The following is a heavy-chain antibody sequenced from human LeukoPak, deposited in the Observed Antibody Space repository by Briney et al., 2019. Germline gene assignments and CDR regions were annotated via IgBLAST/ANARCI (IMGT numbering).Heavy chain of an antibody. J-gene: IGHJ4*02. CDR2: IDWDDDK. V-gene: IGHV2-70*11. D-gene: IGHD6-13*01. Sequence: SGPTLVNPTQTLTLTCTFSGFSLSTSGMCVSWIRQPPGKALEWLARIDWDDDKYYSTSLKTRLTISKDTSKNQVVLTMTNMDPVDTATYYCARIRVAAAGTRSVHFDYWGQGTLVTVSS. CDR3: ARIRVAAAGTRSVHFDY. CDR1: GFSLSTSGMC.